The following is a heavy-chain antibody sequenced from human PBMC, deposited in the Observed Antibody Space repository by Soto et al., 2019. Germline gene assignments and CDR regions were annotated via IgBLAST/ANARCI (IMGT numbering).Heavy chain of an antibody. Sequence: LRLSCAASGFTFHESTMHWVRQAPGKGLEWVSHITWNSGQIVYADSVKGRFTISRDNGKKSLYLQMQSLRPEDMALYYCASGLTTSPHFWGQGTLVTVSS. CDR2: ITWNSGQI. CDR1: GFTFHEST. D-gene: IGHD3-22*01. CDR3: ASGLTTSPHF. J-gene: IGHJ4*02. V-gene: IGHV3-9*03.